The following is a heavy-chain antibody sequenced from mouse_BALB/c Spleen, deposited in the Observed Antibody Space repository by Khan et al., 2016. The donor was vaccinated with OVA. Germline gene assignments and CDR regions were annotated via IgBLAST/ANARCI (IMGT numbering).Heavy chain of an antibody. CDR1: GFSFSTYS. J-gene: IGHJ2*01. Sequence: EVELVESGGDLVRPGGSLKLSCAASGFSFSTYSMSWVRQTPEKGLEWVATISSGGSFTYYPDSVKGRFTISRDKAKNSLYLQMSSLKSEDTAMDYCTRHRGYGGSNPYFDYWGQGTTLTVSS. V-gene: IGHV5-6-4*01. D-gene: IGHD1-1*01. CDR3: TRHRGYGGSNPYFDY. CDR2: ISSGGSFT.